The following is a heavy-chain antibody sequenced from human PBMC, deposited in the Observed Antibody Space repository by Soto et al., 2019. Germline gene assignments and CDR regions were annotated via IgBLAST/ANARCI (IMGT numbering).Heavy chain of an antibody. CDR1: GGSISSGGYY. D-gene: IGHD3-10*01. V-gene: IGHV4-31*03. CDR2: IYYRGST. Sequence: QVQLQESGPGLVKPSQTLSLTCTVSGGSISSGGYYWSWIRQRPGKGLEWIGYIYYRGSTYYNPSLKSRVTISVDTSKNQFSLKLSSVTAADTAVYYCARGSWRFGESTDYWGQGTLVTVSS. J-gene: IGHJ4*02. CDR3: ARGSWRFGESTDY.